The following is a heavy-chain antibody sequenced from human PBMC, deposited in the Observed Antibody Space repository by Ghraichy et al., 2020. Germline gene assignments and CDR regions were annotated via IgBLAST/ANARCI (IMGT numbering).Heavy chain of an antibody. Sequence: VKVSCKVSGYTLTELSMHWVRQAPGKGLEWMGGFEPEDGKTLYAQKFQGRVTMTEDTSTDTAYMELSSLRSEDTAFYYCTTGGARSTIGDYWGQGTLVTVSS. V-gene: IGHV1-24*01. CDR3: TTGGARSTIGDY. J-gene: IGHJ4*02. CDR1: GYTLTELS. D-gene: IGHD3-10*01. CDR2: FEPEDGKT.